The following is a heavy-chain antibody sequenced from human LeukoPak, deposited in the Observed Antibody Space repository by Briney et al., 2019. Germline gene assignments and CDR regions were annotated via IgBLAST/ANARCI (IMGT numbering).Heavy chain of an antibody. CDR2: ISGSGGST. D-gene: IGHD3-22*01. Sequence: GGSLRLSCAASGFTFSSYAMSWVRQAPGKGLEWVSAISGSGGSTYYADSVKGRFTISRDNSKNTLYLQMNSLRAEDTAVYYCAKGDYYYDSSGYIGRNWGQGTMVTVSS. CDR3: AKGDYYYDSSGYIGRN. J-gene: IGHJ3*01. V-gene: IGHV3-23*01. CDR1: GFTFSSYA.